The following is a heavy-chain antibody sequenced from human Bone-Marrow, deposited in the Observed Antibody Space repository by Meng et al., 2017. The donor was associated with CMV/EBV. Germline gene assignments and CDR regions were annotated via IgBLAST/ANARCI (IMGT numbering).Heavy chain of an antibody. D-gene: IGHD4-11*01. Sequence: GESLKISCVASGFTFSNAWISWVRQAPGKGLEWVGHIKSKTDDGTTEYAAPVKGRFTISRDNSKNTLHLQMNSLRAEDTAVYYCVKARGIDSNYGIADYYYYGLDVWGQGTTVTVSS. J-gene: IGHJ6*02. V-gene: IGHV3-15*01. CDR2: IKSKTDDGTT. CDR3: VKARGIDSNYGIADYYYYGLDV. CDR1: GFTFSNAW.